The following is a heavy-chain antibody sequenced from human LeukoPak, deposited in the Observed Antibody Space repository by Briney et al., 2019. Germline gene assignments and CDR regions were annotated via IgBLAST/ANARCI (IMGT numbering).Heavy chain of an antibody. D-gene: IGHD5-24*01. Sequence: ASVKVSCKASGYTFTGYYIHWVRQAPGQGLEWMGWLNPKSGGRNYAQKFQGRVSMTRDTSTTTVYMELSSLRSEDTAVYYCARDREEGYNSYYFDSWGQGTLVIVSS. CDR1: GYTFTGYY. CDR3: ARDREEGYNSYYFDS. J-gene: IGHJ4*02. V-gene: IGHV1-2*02. CDR2: LNPKSGGR.